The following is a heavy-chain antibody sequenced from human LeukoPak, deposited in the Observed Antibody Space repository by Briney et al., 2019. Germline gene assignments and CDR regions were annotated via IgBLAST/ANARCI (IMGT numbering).Heavy chain of an antibody. CDR1: GGSISSSTYY. J-gene: IGHJ5*02. D-gene: IGHD2-2*01. CDR2: IYYSGST. Sequence: SETLSLTCTVSGGSISSSTYYWGWIRQPPGKGLEWIGSIYYSGSTYYSPSLKSRVTISVDTPKNQFSLKLSSVTAADTAVYYCARSDCSSTSCYSPALAWFDPWGQGTLVTVSS. V-gene: IGHV4-39*01. CDR3: ARSDCSSTSCYSPALAWFDP.